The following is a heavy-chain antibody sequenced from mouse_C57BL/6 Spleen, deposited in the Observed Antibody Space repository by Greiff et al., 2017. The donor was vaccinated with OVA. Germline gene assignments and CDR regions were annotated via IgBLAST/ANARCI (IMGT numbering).Heavy chain of an antibody. CDR3: ARGYYGRIFDY. CDR2: INPNNGGT. V-gene: IGHV1-26*01. CDR1: GYTFTDYY. D-gene: IGHD1-1*01. Sequence: EVKLQQSGPELVKPGASVKISCKASGYTFTDYYMNWVKQSHGKSLEWIGDINPNNGGTSYNQKFKGKATLTVDKSSSTAYMELRSLTSEDSAVYYCARGYYGRIFDYWGQGTTLTVSS. J-gene: IGHJ2*01.